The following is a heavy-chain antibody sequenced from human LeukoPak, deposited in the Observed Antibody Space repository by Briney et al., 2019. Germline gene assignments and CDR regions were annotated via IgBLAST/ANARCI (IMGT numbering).Heavy chain of an antibody. D-gene: IGHD4-11*01. CDR2: ISYSGST. Sequence: SETLSLTCTVSGYSVSSGYYWSWIRQPPGKGLEWIGYISYSGSTNYNPSLKSRVTILVDTSKNLFSLRLSSVTAADTAVYYCARNYNDYSSDYWGQGTLVTVSS. CDR1: GYSVSSGYY. J-gene: IGHJ4*02. V-gene: IGHV4-61*01. CDR3: ARNYNDYSSDY.